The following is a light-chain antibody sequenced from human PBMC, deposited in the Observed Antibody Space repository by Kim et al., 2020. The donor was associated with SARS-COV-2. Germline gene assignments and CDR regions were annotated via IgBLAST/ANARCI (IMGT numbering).Light chain of an antibody. V-gene: IGLV3-21*04. CDR2: YDS. J-gene: IGLJ2*01. CDR1: SIGSTS. CDR3: QVWDSDSDHRVV. Sequence: PGKTARGSLGGNSIGSTSVRWYQQKSGQAPVLVISYDSDRPSGIPERFSGSNSGNTATLTISRVEAGDEADYYCQVWDSDSDHRVVFGGGTQLTVL.